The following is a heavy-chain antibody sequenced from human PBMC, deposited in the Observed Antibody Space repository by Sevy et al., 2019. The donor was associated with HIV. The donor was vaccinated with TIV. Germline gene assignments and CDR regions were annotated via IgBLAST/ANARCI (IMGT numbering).Heavy chain of an antibody. CDR3: AKDRGTYGVRPSYFDY. D-gene: IGHD3-10*01. V-gene: IGHV3-23*01. Sequence: GGSLRLSCAASEFTFSTYAMNWVRQAPGKGVEWVSAISGSGVSTYYADSVKGRFTISRDNSKNTLYLQMNSLRAEDTAVYYCAKDRGTYGVRPSYFDYWGRGTLVTVSS. CDR2: ISGSGVST. CDR1: EFTFSTYA. J-gene: IGHJ4*02.